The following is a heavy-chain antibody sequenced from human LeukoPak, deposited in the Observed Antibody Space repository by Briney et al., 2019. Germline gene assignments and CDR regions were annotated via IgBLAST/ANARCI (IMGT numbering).Heavy chain of an antibody. Sequence: EGSLRLSCAASGFTVSGNYMSWVRQAPGKGLEWVANIQQDGSAKYYVDSVKGRLTISRDNAKSSLYLQMNSLRAEDTAVYYCARFAEVWGSYRRFDYWGQGTLVTVSS. D-gene: IGHD3-16*02. J-gene: IGHJ4*02. CDR2: IQQDGSAK. V-gene: IGHV3-7*01. CDR3: ARFAEVWGSYRRFDY. CDR1: GFTVSGNY.